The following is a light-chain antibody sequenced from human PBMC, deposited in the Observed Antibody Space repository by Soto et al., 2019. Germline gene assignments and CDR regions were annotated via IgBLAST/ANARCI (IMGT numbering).Light chain of an antibody. CDR1: QSVSSNF. CDR3: QQYGTSPPT. CDR2: GAS. V-gene: IGKV3-20*01. Sequence: EIVLAQSPGTLSLSPGERATLSCRASQSVSSNFLAWYQQKPGQAPRLLIYGASSRATGIPERFSGSGSGTDFTLIISRLEPEDFAGYFCQQYGTSPPTFGQGTRL. J-gene: IGKJ5*01.